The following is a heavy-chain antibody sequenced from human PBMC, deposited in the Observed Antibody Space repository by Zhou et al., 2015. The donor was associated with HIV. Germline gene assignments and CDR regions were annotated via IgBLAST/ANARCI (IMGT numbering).Heavy chain of an antibody. CDR2: IRYDGSNK. D-gene: IGHD1-20*01. V-gene: IGHV3-30*02. J-gene: IGHJ4*02. Sequence: QEQLVESGGGVVLPGRRSLRLSCVASGFTFRSYAMHWVRQAPGKGLEWVAFIRYDGSNKYYADSVKGRFTISRDNSKNTLSLQMNSLRAEDTAVYYCAKGFVTGTTKWGQGTLVTVSS. CDR1: GFTFRSYA. CDR3: AKGFVTGTTK.